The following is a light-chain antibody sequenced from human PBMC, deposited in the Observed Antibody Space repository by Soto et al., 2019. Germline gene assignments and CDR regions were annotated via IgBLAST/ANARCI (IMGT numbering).Light chain of an antibody. Sequence: AIRMTQSPSSLSASTGDRVTITCRASQGISSYLAWYQQKPGKDPKLLIYAASTVQSRVPSRFSGSGSGTDFTLTISCLQSEDFATYYCQQYYSYPTTFGQGTKLEIK. CDR1: QGISSY. CDR3: QQYYSYPTT. CDR2: AAS. J-gene: IGKJ2*01. V-gene: IGKV1-8*01.